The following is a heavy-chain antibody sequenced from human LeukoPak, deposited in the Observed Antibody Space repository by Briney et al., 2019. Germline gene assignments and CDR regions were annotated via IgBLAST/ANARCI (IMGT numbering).Heavy chain of an antibody. J-gene: IGHJ4*02. D-gene: IGHD4-17*01. CDR2: FDPEDGET. V-gene: IGHV1-24*01. Sequence: GASVKVSCKVSGYTLTELSMHGVRQAPGKGLEWMGGFDPEDGETIYAQKFQGRVTMTEDTSTDTAYMELSSLRSEDTAVHYCATDLVYGDYYFDYWGQGTLVTVSS. CDR1: GYTLTELS. CDR3: ATDLVYGDYYFDY.